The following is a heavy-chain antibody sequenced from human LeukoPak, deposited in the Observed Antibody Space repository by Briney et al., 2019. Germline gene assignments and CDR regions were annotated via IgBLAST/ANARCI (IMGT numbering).Heavy chain of an antibody. J-gene: IGHJ4*02. CDR3: ARGSGSLDY. D-gene: IGHD6-19*01. V-gene: IGHV3-23*01. CDR1: GFTFSNYA. Sequence: GGCLRLSCAASGFTFSNYAMNWVRQAPGKGLEWVSGISGSGGSTYYADSVKGRFTISRDSSKNTLYLQMNSLRADDTAVYFCARGSGSLDYWGQGTLVTVSS. CDR2: ISGSGGST.